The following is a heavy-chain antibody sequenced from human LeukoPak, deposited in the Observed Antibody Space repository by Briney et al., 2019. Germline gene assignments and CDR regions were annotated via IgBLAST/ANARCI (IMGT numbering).Heavy chain of an antibody. Sequence: GGSLRLSCAASGFTLSTYWMSWVRQAPGKGLEWVSFIYSDNTHYSDSVKGRFTISRDNSKNTLYLQMNSLRAEDTAVYYCARRAGAYSHPYDYWGQGTLVTVSS. V-gene: IGHV3-53*01. CDR1: GFTLSTYW. J-gene: IGHJ4*02. CDR3: ARRAGAYSHPYDY. D-gene: IGHD4/OR15-4a*01. CDR2: IYSDNT.